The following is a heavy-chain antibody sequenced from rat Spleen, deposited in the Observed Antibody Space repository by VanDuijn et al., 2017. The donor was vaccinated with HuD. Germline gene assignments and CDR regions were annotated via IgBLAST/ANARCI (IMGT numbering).Heavy chain of an antibody. Sequence: EVQLVESGGGLVQPGRSLKLSCAASGFTFSDYAMAWVRQAPKTGLEWVATILYDGSNSYYRKSVKGRFTISRDNAKSTLYLQMNSLRSEDTATYYCTRRGHTMGLTSRYFDYWGQGVMVTVSS. D-gene: IGHD1-9*01. V-gene: IGHV5-17*01. J-gene: IGHJ2*01. CDR3: TRRGHTMGLTSRYFDY. CDR2: ILYDGSNS. CDR1: GFTFSDYA.